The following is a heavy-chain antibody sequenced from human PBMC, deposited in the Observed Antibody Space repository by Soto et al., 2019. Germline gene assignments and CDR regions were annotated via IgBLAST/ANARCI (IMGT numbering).Heavy chain of an antibody. CDR1: GGTFSSHT. CDR2: IIPILGIA. V-gene: IGHV1-69*04. J-gene: IGHJ3*02. Sequence: GVSVKVSCKACGGTFSSHTMSWVRQATGQGLEWMGRIIPILGIANYAQKFQGRVTITADKSTSTAYMELSSLRSEDTAVYYCARDRQWEPPGASDAFDIWGQGTMVTVSS. CDR3: ARDRQWEPPGASDAFDI. D-gene: IGHD1-26*01.